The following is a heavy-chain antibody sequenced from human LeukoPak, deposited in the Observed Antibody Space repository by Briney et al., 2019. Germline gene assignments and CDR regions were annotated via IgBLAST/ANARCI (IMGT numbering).Heavy chain of an antibody. CDR1: QFGFSSYW. CDR3: ARRSGPIDY. V-gene: IGHV3-7*05. J-gene: IGHJ4*02. D-gene: IGHD2-8*02. CDR2: IKRDGSEK. Sequence: GGSLRLSCAASQFGFSSYWMSWVRQAPGKGLEWVANIKRDGSEKYYVDSVKGRFTISRDNAKNSLYLQMNSLRTEDTAAYYCARRSGPIDYWGQGTLVTVSS.